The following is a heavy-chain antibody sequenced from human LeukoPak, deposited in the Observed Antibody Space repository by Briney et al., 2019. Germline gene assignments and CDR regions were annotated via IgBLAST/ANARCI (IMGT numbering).Heavy chain of an antibody. CDR1: GGSISSSSYY. V-gene: IGHV4-39*02. J-gene: IGHJ3*02. D-gene: IGHD3-16*02. Sequence: SETLSLTCTVSGGSISSSSYYWGWIRQPPGTGLEWIGSIYYSGSTYYNPSLKSRVTISVDTFKNQFSLKLSSVTAADTAVYYCAREHTYYDYVWGSYRPGGAFDIWGQGTMVTVSS. CDR3: AREHTYYDYVWGSYRPGGAFDI. CDR2: IYYSGST.